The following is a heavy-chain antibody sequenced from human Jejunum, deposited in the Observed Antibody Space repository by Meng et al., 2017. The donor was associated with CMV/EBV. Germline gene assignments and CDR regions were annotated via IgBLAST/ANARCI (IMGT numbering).Heavy chain of an antibody. D-gene: IGHD6-13*01. J-gene: IGHJ4*02. CDR3: ARDIYSSSLNWGY. CDR1: PFSVNSHY. CDR2: MYSDGST. V-gene: IGHV3-66*01. Sequence: MWESGGGLVRPRVSLSLSFEASPFSVNSHYMSWVRQAPGKGLEWVSVMYSDGSTYYADSVKGRFTISRDSSRNTLYLQMSSLRVEDTAVYYCARDIYSSSLNWGYWGQGTLVTVSS.